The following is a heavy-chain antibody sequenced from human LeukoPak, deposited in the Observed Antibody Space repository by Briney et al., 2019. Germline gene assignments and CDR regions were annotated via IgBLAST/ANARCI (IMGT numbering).Heavy chain of an antibody. V-gene: IGHV3-49*04. J-gene: IGHJ4*02. Sequence: GGSLRLSCTASGFTFGDYAMSWVRQAPGKGLEWVGFIRSKAYGGTTVYAASVKGRFTISRDDSKSIAYLQMNSLKTEDTAVYYCTRVDYDFWSGYWPDDYWGQGTLVTVSS. D-gene: IGHD3-3*01. CDR1: GFTFGDYA. CDR2: IRSKAYGGTT. CDR3: TRVDYDFWSGYWPDDY.